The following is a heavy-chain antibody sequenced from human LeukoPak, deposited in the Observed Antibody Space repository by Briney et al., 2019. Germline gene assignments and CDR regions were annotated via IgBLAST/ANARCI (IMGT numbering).Heavy chain of an antibody. CDR1: GFTFSSYG. J-gene: IGHJ4*02. D-gene: IGHD6-6*01. CDR3: TRDEDFYSSASDY. V-gene: IGHV3-21*01. CDR2: ISSSSSYI. Sequence: GGSLRLSCAASGFTFSSYGMHWVRQAPGKGLEWVSFISSSSSYIYYADSVKGRFTISRDNAKNSLYLQMNSLRAEDTAVYYCTRDEDFYSSASDYWGQGTLVTVSS.